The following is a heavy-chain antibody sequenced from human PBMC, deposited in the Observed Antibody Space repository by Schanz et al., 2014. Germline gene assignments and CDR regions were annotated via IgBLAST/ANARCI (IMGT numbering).Heavy chain of an antibody. V-gene: IGHV3-15*01. CDR2: IKGKTDGGTA. CDR1: GLTFTSAW. Sequence: EVQLVESGGGLVKPGGPLRLSCATSGLTFTSAWMSWVRQAPGKGLEWVGRIKGKTDGGTADYAAPMKGRFTISRDDSKNTVYLQMNSLQTEDTAVYYCTADLWFGAVWGVWWGQGTLVTVSS. J-gene: IGHJ4*02. CDR3: TADLWFGAVWGVW. D-gene: IGHD3-10*01.